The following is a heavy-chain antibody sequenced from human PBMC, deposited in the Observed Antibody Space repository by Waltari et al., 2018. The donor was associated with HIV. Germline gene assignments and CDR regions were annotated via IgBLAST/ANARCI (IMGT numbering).Heavy chain of an antibody. CDR2: INHSGST. D-gene: IGHD3-3*01. CDR1: GGSFSGYY. J-gene: IGHJ6*02. CDR3: ARAPLLRFWRYYYGMDV. V-gene: IGHV4-34*01. Sequence: QVQLQQWGAGLLKPSETLSLTCAVYGGSFSGYYWSWIRQPPGKGLEWIGEINHSGSTNYNPSLKSRVTISVDTSKNQFSLKLSSVTAADTAVYYCARAPLLRFWRYYYGMDVWGQGTTVTVSS.